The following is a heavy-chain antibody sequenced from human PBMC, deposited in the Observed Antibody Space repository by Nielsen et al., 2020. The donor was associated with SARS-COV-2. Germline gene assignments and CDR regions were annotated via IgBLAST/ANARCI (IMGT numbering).Heavy chain of an antibody. CDR2: IKRKIDGGIT. Sequence: GESLKISCVVSGFTFNNAWMTWVRQAPGKGLEWVGRIKRKIDGGITDCAAPVKGRFTISRDDSKNTLYLQINSLKTEDTAVYYCTTEGLRFLACMDVWGQGTTVTVSS. CDR1: GFTFNNAW. D-gene: IGHD3-3*01. V-gene: IGHV3-15*01. J-gene: IGHJ6*02. CDR3: TTEGLRFLACMDV.